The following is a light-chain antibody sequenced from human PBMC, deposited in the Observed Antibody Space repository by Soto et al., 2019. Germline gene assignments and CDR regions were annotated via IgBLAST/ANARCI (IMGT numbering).Light chain of an antibody. Sequence: DIVMTQSPDSLAVSLGERATINCKSSQSVLYSSNNKNYLAWYQQRPGQPPKLLIYWASTRESGVPDRFSRSGSATDFTLTITSLQAEDVAVYYCQQYESTPPTFGQGTKLEIK. V-gene: IGKV4-1*01. J-gene: IGKJ2*01. CDR3: QQYESTPPT. CDR1: QSVLYSSNNKNY. CDR2: WAS.